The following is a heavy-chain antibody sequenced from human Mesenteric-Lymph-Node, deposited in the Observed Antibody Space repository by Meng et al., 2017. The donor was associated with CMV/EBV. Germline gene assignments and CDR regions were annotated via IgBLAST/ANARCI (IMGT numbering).Heavy chain of an antibody. CDR3: ARDLRWYSSSWGAFDI. Sequence: GESLKISCAASGFTFSSYGMHWVRQAPGKGLEWVAVISYDGSNKYYADSVKGRFTISRDNSKNTLYLQMNSLRAEDTAVYYCARDLRWYSSSWGAFDIWGQGTMVTVSS. V-gene: IGHV3-30*19. J-gene: IGHJ3*02. CDR2: ISYDGSNK. D-gene: IGHD6-13*01. CDR1: GFTFSSYG.